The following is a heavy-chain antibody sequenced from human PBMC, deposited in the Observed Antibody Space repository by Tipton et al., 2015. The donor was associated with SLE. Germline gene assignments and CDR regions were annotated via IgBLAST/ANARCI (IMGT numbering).Heavy chain of an antibody. CDR1: GFSFSNFA. D-gene: IGHD1-20*01. CDR3: AREKEEVTGDYNWFDP. CDR2: ISRSGDAT. Sequence: SLRLSCAASGFSFSNFAVSWVRQAPGKGLEWVSAISRSGDATYYADPVKGWFTISRDNSRNTLYLQMNSLRAEDTAVYYCAREKEEVTGDYNWFDPWGQGTLVTVSS. V-gene: IGHV3-23*01. J-gene: IGHJ5*02.